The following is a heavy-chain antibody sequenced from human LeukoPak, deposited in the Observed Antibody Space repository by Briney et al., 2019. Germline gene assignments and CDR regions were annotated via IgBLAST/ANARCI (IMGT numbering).Heavy chain of an antibody. J-gene: IGHJ4*02. V-gene: IGHV3-48*01. Sequence: GGSLRLSCAASGFTFTIYTMHWVRQAPGKGLEWVSYISSSSTTIYYADSVKGRFTTSRDNAKNSLFLQMNSLRAEDTAVYYCARGQPGVAAAGNLDYWGQGTLVTVSS. CDR3: ARGQPGVAAAGNLDY. CDR2: ISSSSTTI. D-gene: IGHD6-13*01. CDR1: GFTFTIYT.